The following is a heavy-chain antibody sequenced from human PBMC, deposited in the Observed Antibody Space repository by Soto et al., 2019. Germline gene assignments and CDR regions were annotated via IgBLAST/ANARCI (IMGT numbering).Heavy chain of an antibody. Sequence: ASVKVSCKASGYTFTSYYMHWVRQAPGQGLEWMGIINPSGGGTSYAQKFQGRVTMTRDTSTSTVYMELSSLRSEDTAVYYCAREDRFYDFWSGYLGYWGQGTLVTVSS. CDR2: INPSGGGT. CDR3: AREDRFYDFWSGYLGY. J-gene: IGHJ4*02. CDR1: GYTFTSYY. V-gene: IGHV1-46*01. D-gene: IGHD3-3*01.